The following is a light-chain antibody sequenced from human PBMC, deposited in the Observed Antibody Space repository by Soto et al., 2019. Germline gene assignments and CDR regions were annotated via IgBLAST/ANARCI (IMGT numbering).Light chain of an antibody. Sequence: DIQMTQSPSSLPASVGHRVTVTCRAGQSISRYLNWYQQRPGKAPKLLIYSASSLQTGVPSRFSGSGSGTDFTLTISSLQPEDFATYYCQQSYNGPFTFGPGTKVDIK. J-gene: IGKJ3*01. CDR1: QSISRY. CDR2: SAS. V-gene: IGKV1-39*01. CDR3: QQSYNGPFT.